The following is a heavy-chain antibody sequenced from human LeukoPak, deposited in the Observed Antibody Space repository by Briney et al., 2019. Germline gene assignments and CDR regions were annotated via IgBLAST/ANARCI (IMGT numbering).Heavy chain of an antibody. V-gene: IGHV3-30-3*01. J-gene: IGHJ4*02. D-gene: IGHD4-23*01. CDR3: VRDRRTVVIDY. CDR2: ISYDGSNK. CDR1: GFTFSSYA. Sequence: PGGSLRLSCAASGFTFSSYAMHWVRRAPGKGLEWVAVISYDGSNKYYADSVKGRFTISRDNSKNTLYLQMNSLRAEDTAVYYCVRDRRTVVIDYWGQGTLVTVSS.